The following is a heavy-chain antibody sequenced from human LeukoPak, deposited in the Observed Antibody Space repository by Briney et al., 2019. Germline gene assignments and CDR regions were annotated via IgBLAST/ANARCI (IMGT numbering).Heavy chain of an antibody. CDR2: IYSGGST. V-gene: IGHV3-53*01. D-gene: IGHD5-18*01. CDR3: ASEGALARYGYRVNDY. CDR1: GFTVSSNY. J-gene: IGHJ4*02. Sequence: GGSLRLSCAASGFTVSSNYMSWVRQAPGKGLEWVSVIYSGGSTYYADSVKGRFTISRDNSKNTLYLQMNSLRAEDTAVYYCASEGALARYGYRVNDYWGQGTLVTVSS.